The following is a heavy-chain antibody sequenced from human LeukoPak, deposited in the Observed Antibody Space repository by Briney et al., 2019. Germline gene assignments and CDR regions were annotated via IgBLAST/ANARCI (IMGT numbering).Heavy chain of an antibody. J-gene: IGHJ4*02. D-gene: IGHD6-19*01. CDR1: GFTVSSYE. CDR2: ISSGSTI. CDR3: ARESIAVAGAPFDY. Sequence: PGGSLRLSCAASGFTVSSYEMNSVRQTPGKGLEWVSYISSGSTIYDADSVKGRFTLSRDNAKNSLYLQMNSLRAEDTAVYYCARESIAVAGAPFDYWGQGTLVTVSS. V-gene: IGHV3-48*03.